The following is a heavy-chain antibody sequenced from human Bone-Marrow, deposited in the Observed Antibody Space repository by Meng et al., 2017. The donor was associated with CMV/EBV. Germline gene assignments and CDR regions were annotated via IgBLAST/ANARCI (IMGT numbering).Heavy chain of an antibody. CDR3: AREDLNYDFWSGYRTATFDI. CDR1: GGTFSSYA. Sequence: SVKVSCKASGGTFSSYAISWVRQAPGQGLEWMGGIIPNLGIANYAQKFQGRVTITADKSTSTAYMELSSLRSEDTAVYYCAREDLNYDFWSGYRTATFDIWGQGTMVTVSS. D-gene: IGHD3-3*01. J-gene: IGHJ3*02. V-gene: IGHV1-69*10. CDR2: IIPNLGIA.